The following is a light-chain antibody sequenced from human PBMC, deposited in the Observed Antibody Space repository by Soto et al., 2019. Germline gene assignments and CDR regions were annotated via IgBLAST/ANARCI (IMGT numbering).Light chain of an antibody. V-gene: IGLV2-14*01. Sequence: QSVLTQPASVSGSPGQSITISCTGTSSDVGGHNYVSWYQQHPGRAPKLMIYEVSNRPSGVSNRFSGSKSGNTASLTMPGLQPEDEADYYCSSYTSSSTYVFGTGTKLTVL. CDR2: EVS. CDR1: SSDVGGHNY. CDR3: SSYTSSSTYV. J-gene: IGLJ1*01.